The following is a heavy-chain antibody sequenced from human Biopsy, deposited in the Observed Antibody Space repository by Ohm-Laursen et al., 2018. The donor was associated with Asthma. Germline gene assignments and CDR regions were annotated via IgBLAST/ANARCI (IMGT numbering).Heavy chain of an antibody. CDR2: HDHEEGGT. V-gene: IGHV1-24*01. CDR1: GYSLTDLS. Sequence: ASSAKVSCKLSGYSLTDLSMHWVRQAPGQGLEWMGGHDHEEGGTVNAWRFQGRVTMTEDTSTDTAYMELSSLSSDDTAVYYCASDFPKDYVRYNFQFWGQGTLVTVSS. CDR3: ASDFPKDYVRYNFQF. J-gene: IGHJ4*02. D-gene: IGHD4-17*01.